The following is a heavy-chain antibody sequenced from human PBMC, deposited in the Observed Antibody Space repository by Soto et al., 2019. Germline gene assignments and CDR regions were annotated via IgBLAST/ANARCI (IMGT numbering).Heavy chain of an antibody. CDR1: GYTFTSYY. CDR3: ARAGCISTSCYSGSVDDWFDP. Sequence: GASVKVSCKASGYTFTSYYMHWVRQAPGQGLEWMGIINPSGGSTSYAQKFQGRVTMTRDTSTSTVYMELSSLRSEDTAVYYCARAGCISTSCYSGSVDDWFDPWGQGTPVTVSS. V-gene: IGHV1-46*01. J-gene: IGHJ5*02. D-gene: IGHD2-2*01. CDR2: INPSGGST.